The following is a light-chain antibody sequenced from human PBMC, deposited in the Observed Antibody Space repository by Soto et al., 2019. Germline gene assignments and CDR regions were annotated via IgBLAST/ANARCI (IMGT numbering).Light chain of an antibody. CDR2: GAS. CDR1: QSVNSN. V-gene: IGKV3-15*01. Sequence: EIVMTQSPATLSVSPGERATLSCRASQSVNSNLAWYQQKPGQAPSLLIYGASTRATGVPAMFSGSGSGTEFTLSISSLQAEHFAVYYCQQYNNWPPYTFGPGTKLEIK. CDR3: QQYNNWPPYT. J-gene: IGKJ2*01.